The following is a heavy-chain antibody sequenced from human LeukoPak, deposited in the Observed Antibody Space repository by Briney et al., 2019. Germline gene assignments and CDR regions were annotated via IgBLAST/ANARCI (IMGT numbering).Heavy chain of an antibody. CDR1: GYTFTSYG. CDR2: ISAYNGNT. V-gene: IGHV1-18*01. D-gene: IGHD4-17*01. CDR3: ARGYGDYAYFDY. Sequence: ASVKVSCKASGYTFTSYGISWVRQAPGQGLEWMGWISAYNGNTNYAQKFQGRVTMTRDTSTSTVYMELSSLRSEDTAVYYCARGYGDYAYFDYWGQGTLVTVSS. J-gene: IGHJ4*02.